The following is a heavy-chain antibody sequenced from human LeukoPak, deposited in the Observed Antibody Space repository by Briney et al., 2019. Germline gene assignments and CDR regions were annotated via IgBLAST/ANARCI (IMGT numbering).Heavy chain of an antibody. Sequence: SQTPSLTCTVSGGSISSYYWSWIRQPPGKGLEWIGYIYYSGSTTYNPSLKSRVTISVDTSKNQFSLKLSSVTAADTAVYYCARAVQVTTGGLFDYWGQGTLVTVSS. CDR1: GGSISSYY. V-gene: IGHV4-59*01. CDR3: ARAVQVTTGGLFDY. J-gene: IGHJ4*02. CDR2: IYYSGST. D-gene: IGHD4-17*01.